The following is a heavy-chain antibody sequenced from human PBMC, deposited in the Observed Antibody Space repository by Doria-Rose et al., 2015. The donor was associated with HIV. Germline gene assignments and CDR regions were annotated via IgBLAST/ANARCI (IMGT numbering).Heavy chain of an antibody. J-gene: IGHJ4*02. D-gene: IGHD3-10*01. V-gene: IGHV3-21*01. CDR2: ISSTRAYI. CDR3: ATGVTLDY. Sequence: VQLQESGGGLARPGGSLRLSCATSGFTFSSHRINWVRQAPGKGLEWVSSISSTRAYINYADSVRGRFTISRDNARNSLYLQMDSLRAEDTAIYYCATGVTLDYWGQGTLVTVSS. CDR1: GFTFSSHR.